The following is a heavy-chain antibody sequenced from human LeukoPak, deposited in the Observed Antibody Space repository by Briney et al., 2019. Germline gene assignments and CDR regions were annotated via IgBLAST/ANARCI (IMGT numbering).Heavy chain of an antibody. CDR1: GGSISSSNW. V-gene: IGHV4-4*02. D-gene: IGHD2-2*01. CDR3: ARYPVGYCSSTSCKYY. Sequence: PSETLSLTCAVSGGSISSSNWWSWVRQPPGKGLEWIGEIYHSGSTNYNPSLKSRVTISVDKSKNQFSLKLSSVTAADTAVYYCARYPVGYCSSTSCKYYWGQGTLVTVSS. J-gene: IGHJ4*02. CDR2: IYHSGST.